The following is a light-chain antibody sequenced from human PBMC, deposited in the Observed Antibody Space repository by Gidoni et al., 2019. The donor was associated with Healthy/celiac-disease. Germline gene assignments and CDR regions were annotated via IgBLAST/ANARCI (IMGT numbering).Light chain of an antibody. Sequence: SYELTQPPSVSVSPGQTARLTCSGDALTKQYAYWYQQKPGQAPVLVISKDSERPSGIPERFSGSSSGTTVTLTISGVQAEDEADYYCQSADSSGTWVFGGGTKLTVL. CDR1: ALTKQY. CDR3: QSADSSGTWV. V-gene: IGLV3-25*02. CDR2: KDS. J-gene: IGLJ3*02.